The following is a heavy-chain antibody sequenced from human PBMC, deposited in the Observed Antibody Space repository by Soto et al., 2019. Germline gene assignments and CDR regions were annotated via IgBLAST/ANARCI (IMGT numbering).Heavy chain of an antibody. Sequence: QVQLVESGGGVVQPGRSLRLSCAASGFTFSSYAMHWVRQAPGKGLEWVAVISYDGSNKYYADSVKGRFTISRDNSKNTLYLQMNSLRAEDTAVYYCARGSGWYRAYLDYWGQGTLVTVSS. CDR1: GFTFSSYA. CDR3: ARGSGWYRAYLDY. CDR2: ISYDGSNK. J-gene: IGHJ4*02. D-gene: IGHD6-19*01. V-gene: IGHV3-30-3*01.